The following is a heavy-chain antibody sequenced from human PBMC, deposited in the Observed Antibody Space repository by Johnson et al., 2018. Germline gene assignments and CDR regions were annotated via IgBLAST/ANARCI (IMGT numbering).Heavy chain of an antibody. D-gene: IGHD6-13*01. CDR1: GFTFSSYS. Sequence: VQLVQSGGGLVKPGGSLRLSCAASGFTFSSYSMNWVRQAPGKGLEWVSSISSSSSYIYYADSVKGRFTISRDNAKNSLYLQMNRRRAEDTAVYYCAGDPREAAAGTSVYGMDVWGQGTTVTVSS. V-gene: IGHV3-21*01. J-gene: IGHJ6*02. CDR2: ISSSSSYI. CDR3: AGDPREAAAGTSVYGMDV.